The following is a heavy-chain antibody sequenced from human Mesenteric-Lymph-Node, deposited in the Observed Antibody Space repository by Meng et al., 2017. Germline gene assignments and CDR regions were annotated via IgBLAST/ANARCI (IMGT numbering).Heavy chain of an antibody. D-gene: IGHD7-27*01. Sequence: LQRWGPGRFEPSATLSSHCALYGGSLSDYCCHWIRQPPGKGLEWIGEVNHSKSTNYNPSLKSRITISLDTSKNQVSLKLSSVTAADTAVYYCASPLGILGIVDLWGRGTLVTVSS. V-gene: IGHV4-34*02. CDR1: GGSLSDYC. J-gene: IGHJ2*01. CDR2: VNHSKST. CDR3: ASPLGILGIVDL.